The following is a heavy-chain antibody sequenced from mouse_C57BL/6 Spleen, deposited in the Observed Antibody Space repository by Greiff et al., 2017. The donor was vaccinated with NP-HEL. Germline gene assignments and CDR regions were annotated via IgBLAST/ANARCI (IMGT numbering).Heavy chain of an antibody. D-gene: IGHD2-4*01. V-gene: IGHV1-22*01. CDR3: ARDYDYAPAWFAY. CDR2: INPNNGGT. J-gene: IGHJ3*01. CDR1: GYTFTDYN. Sequence: EVQLQQSGPELVKPGASVKMSCKASGYTFTDYNMHWVKQSHGKSLEWIGYINPNNGGTSYNQKFKGKATLTVNKSSRPAYMELRSLTSEDSAVYYCARDYDYAPAWFAYWGKGTLVTVSA.